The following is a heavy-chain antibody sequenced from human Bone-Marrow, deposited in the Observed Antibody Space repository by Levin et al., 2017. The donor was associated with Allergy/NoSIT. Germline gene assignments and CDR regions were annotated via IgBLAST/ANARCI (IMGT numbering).Heavy chain of an antibody. V-gene: IGHV3-30*03. J-gene: IGHJ5*02. CDR3: TRDRRTVDPPYRFRSGTFYSFDP. D-gene: IGHD3-10*01. Sequence: PGGSLRLSCAASGFAFGSYWMHWVRQAPGKGLEWVAVISSDDMTRTYYADSVAGRFSISRDNSKNTLFLQMDSLRLGDTAMYYCTRDRRTVDPPYRFRSGTFYSFDPWGQGTLVIVSS. CDR2: ISSDDMTRT. CDR1: GFAFGSYW.